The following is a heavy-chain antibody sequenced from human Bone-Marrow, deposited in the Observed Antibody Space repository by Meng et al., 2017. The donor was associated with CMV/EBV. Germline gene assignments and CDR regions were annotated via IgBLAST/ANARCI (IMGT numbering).Heavy chain of an antibody. J-gene: IGHJ4*01. Sequence: GSLRLSCAASGFTFSSYGMHWVRQAPGKGLEWIGYIYYSGSTNYYPSLKRRVTISVDTSKNQFSLKLSSVTAADTAVYYCARERDGGGLDDWGQGTLVTVSS. V-gene: IGHV4-59*01. D-gene: IGHD5-24*01. CDR3: ARERDGGGLDD. CDR1: GFTFSSYG. CDR2: IYYSGST.